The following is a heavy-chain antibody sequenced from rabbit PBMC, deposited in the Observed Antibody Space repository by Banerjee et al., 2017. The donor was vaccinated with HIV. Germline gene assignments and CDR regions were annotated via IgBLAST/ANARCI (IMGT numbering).Heavy chain of an antibody. D-gene: IGHD4-1*01. CDR1: GFDFSSNA. J-gene: IGHJ4*01. Sequence: QEQLEESGGDLVKPGRSLTLTCTASGFDFSSNAMCWVRQAPGKGPEWIACIYAGSSGSTYYATWTKGRFTISKTSSTTVTLQMTSLTAADTATYLCARDLAGVIGWNFNLWGQGTLVTVS. CDR3: ARDLAGVIGWNFNL. CDR2: IYAGSSGST. V-gene: IGHV1S45*01.